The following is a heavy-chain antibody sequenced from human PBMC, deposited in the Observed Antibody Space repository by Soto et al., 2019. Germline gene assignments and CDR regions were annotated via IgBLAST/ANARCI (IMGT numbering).Heavy chain of an antibody. CDR1: GYTFSTSG. CDR2: ISTYNGDT. CDR3: ARDTAPSDV. J-gene: IGHJ6*02. V-gene: IGHV1-18*01. D-gene: IGHD4-17*01. Sequence: ASVKVSCKASGYTFSTSGMSWLRQAPGQGLEWMGWISTYNGDTNDAPKFQDRVTMTSDTSTSTAYMELSSLRSEDTAVYYCARDTAPSDVWGQGTTVTVSS.